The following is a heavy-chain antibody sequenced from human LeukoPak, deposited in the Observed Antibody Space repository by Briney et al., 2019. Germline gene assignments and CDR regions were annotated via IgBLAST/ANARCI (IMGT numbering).Heavy chain of an antibody. J-gene: IGHJ4*02. CDR3: ARDQGATLVRGVTPYLVY. Sequence: GGSLRLPCEASGFTFSSYAMHWVRQAPGKGLEWVSIISYDGSDEKSADSVKGRFTISRDNAKNMVFLQMNSLRAEDTAVYYCARDQGATLVRGVTPYLVYWGEGNLVSVSS. CDR1: GFTFSSYA. D-gene: IGHD3-10*01. CDR2: ISYDGSDE. V-gene: IGHV3-30*04.